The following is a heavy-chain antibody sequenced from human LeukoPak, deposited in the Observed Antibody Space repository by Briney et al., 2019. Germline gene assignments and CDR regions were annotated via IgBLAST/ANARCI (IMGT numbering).Heavy chain of an antibody. CDR3: ARDFNGGNFDY. Sequence: SAKVSCKASGGTFSSYAISWVRQAPGQGLEWMGGIIPIFGTANYAQKFQGRDTITADESTSTAYMELSSLRSEDTAVYYCARDFNGGNFDYWGQGTLVTVSS. CDR1: GGTFSSYA. D-gene: IGHD2-8*01. CDR2: IIPIFGTA. J-gene: IGHJ4*02. V-gene: IGHV1-69*13.